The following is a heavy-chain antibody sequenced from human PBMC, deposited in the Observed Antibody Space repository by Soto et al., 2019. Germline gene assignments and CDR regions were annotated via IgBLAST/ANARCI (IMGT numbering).Heavy chain of an antibody. V-gene: IGHV3-53*01. CDR3: ARGRESHSIFDD. Sequence: PXGCLRLSCAASGFTVSSNYMSWVRQVPGRGLEWVSGIDSGGITYYADSVKGRFTVSRDVSRNTLNLQMDSLRPEDTALYYCARGRESHSIFDDWGQGTLVTVSS. J-gene: IGHJ4*02. D-gene: IGHD2-21*01. CDR1: GFTVSSNY. CDR2: IDSGGIT.